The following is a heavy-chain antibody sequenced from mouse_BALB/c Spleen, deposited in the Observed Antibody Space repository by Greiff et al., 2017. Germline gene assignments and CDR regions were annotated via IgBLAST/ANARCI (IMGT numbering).Heavy chain of an antibody. Sequence: VQLQQPGAELVKPGASVKLSCKASGYTFTSYWMHWVKQRPGQGLEWIGEINPSNGRTNYNEKFKSKATLTVDKSSSTAYMQLSSLTSEDSAVYYCALDGGYAMDYWGQGTSVTVSS. CDR1: GYTFTSYW. J-gene: IGHJ4*01. CDR2: INPSNGRT. V-gene: IGHV1S81*02. CDR3: ALDGGYAMDY.